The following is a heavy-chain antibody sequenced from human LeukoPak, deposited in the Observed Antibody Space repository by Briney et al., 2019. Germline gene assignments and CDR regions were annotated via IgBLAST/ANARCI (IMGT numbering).Heavy chain of an antibody. CDR3: ARDRYGAFEDY. CDR1: GGSINTANYY. J-gene: IGHJ4*02. V-gene: IGHV4-30-4*08. D-gene: IGHD4-17*01. Sequence: SQTLSLTCNVSGGSINTANYYWTWIRQPQGKGLEWIGYISYSGTSYYNPSLNSPVTISLDTSKNQFSLRLNSVTAADTAMYYCARDRYGAFEDYWGQGTLVTVSS. CDR2: ISYSGTS.